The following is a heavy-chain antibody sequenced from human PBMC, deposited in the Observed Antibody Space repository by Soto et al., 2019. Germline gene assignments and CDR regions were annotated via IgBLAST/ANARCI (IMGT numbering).Heavy chain of an antibody. J-gene: IGHJ5*02. CDR2: IYYSGST. CDR1: GGSISSYY. Sequence: SETLSLTCTVSGGSISSYYWSWIRQPPGKGLEWIGYIYYSGSTNYNPSLKSRVTISVDTSKNQFSLKLSSVTAADTAVYYCARGGAVPAAMVYWFDPWGQGTLVTVSS. V-gene: IGHV4-59*01. D-gene: IGHD2-2*01. CDR3: ARGGAVPAAMVYWFDP.